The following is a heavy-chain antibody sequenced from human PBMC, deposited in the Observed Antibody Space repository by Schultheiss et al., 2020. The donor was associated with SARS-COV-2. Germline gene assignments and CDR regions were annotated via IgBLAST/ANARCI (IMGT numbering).Heavy chain of an antibody. J-gene: IGHJ4*02. D-gene: IGHD6-6*01. Sequence: GGSLRLSCAASGFTFSSYSMNWVRQAPGKGLEWVAVISYDGSNKYYADSVKGRFTISRDNSKNTLYLQMNSLRAEDTAVYYCAKSRRGYSSSEFDYWGQGTLVTVSS. CDR3: AKSRRGYSSSEFDY. V-gene: IGHV3-30*18. CDR1: GFTFSSYS. CDR2: ISYDGSNK.